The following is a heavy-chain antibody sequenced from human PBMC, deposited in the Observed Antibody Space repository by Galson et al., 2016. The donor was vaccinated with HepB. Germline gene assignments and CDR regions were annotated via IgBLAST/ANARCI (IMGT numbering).Heavy chain of an antibody. J-gene: IGHJ4*02. CDR1: GFTFSSYA. Sequence: SLRLSCAASGFTFSSYAMSWVRQAPGKGLEWVSRISTDGRTANQADSVKGRFTISRENARNTVYLQMNSLTAEDTAVYYCARDPHALDFWGQGTLVTVSS. CDR3: ARDPHALDF. V-gene: IGHV3-74*01. CDR2: ISTDGRTA.